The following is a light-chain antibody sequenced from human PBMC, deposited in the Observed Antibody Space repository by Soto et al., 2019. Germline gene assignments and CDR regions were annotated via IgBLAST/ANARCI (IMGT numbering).Light chain of an antibody. Sequence: DIVMTQDQPSSPVTLGQPASLSCRSSHSLVHSDGNTYLSWLQQSPGQPPSLLIYKVSNRFSGVPHSFSGSGAGTDFTLKISRVEPEDVVVYYCMQATHSTWAFGQGTKVEIK. J-gene: IGKJ1*01. CDR1: HSLVHSDGNTY. V-gene: IGKV2-24*01. CDR2: KVS. CDR3: MQATHSTWA.